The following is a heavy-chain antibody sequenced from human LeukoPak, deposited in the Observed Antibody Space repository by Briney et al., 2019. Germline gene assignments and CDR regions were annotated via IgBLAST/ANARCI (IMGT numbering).Heavy chain of an antibody. CDR2: FDPEDGET. Sequence: GASVTVSFKGSGYTLTELCMDWVRQAPGKGLERMGGFDPEDGETIYAQKFQGRVTITEDTSTDTAYMELSSLRSEDTAVYYCATGLRGYYDSSGPFDISGEGTMLSVSS. CDR1: GYTLTELC. D-gene: IGHD3-22*01. J-gene: IGHJ3*02. V-gene: IGHV1-24*01. CDR3: ATGLRGYYDSSGPFDI.